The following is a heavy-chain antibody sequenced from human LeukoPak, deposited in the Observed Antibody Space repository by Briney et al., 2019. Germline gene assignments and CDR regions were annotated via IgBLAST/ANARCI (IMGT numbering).Heavy chain of an antibody. V-gene: IGHV3-7*01. D-gene: IGHD2-15*01. Sequence: GGSLRLSCAASGFTFSSYWMSWVRQAPGKGLEWVANIKQDGSEKYYVDSVKRRFTISRDNAKNSLYLQMNSLRAEDTAVYYCARDPSLYPSGPWFDPWGQGTLVTVSS. J-gene: IGHJ5*02. CDR3: ARDPSLYPSGPWFDP. CDR2: IKQDGSEK. CDR1: GFTFSSYW.